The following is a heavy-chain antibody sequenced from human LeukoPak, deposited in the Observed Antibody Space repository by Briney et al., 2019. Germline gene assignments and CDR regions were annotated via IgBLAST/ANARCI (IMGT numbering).Heavy chain of an antibody. CDR2: ISAYNGNT. CDR3: ARPLMTNYYDSSGYSDAFDI. CDR1: GGTFSSYA. V-gene: IGHV1-18*01. J-gene: IGHJ3*02. Sequence: ASVKVSCKASGGTFSSYAISWVRQAPGQGLEWMGWISAYNGNTNYAQKLQGRVTMTTDTSTSTAYMELRSLRSDDTAVYYCARPLMTNYYDSSGYSDAFDIWGQGTMVTVSS. D-gene: IGHD3-22*01.